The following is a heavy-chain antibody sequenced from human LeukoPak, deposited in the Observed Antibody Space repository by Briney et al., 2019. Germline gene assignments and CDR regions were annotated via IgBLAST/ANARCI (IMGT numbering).Heavy chain of an antibody. CDR3: ARAPGYSNSLDY. V-gene: IGHV4-59*08. CDR1: GGSISSYY. Sequence: PSETLSPTCTVSGGSISSYYWSWIRQPPGKGLEWIGYIYYSGSTNYNPSLKSRVTISVDTSKNQFSLKLSSVTAADTAVYYCARAPGYSNSLDYWGQGTLVTVSS. J-gene: IGHJ4*02. CDR2: IYYSGST. D-gene: IGHD4-11*01.